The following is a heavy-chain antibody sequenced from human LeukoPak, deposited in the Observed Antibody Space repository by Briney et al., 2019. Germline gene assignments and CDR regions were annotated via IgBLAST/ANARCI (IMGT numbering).Heavy chain of an antibody. D-gene: IGHD3-3*01. CDR1: GYTFTEMS. CDR2: IDPESGER. J-gene: IGHJ5*02. CDR3: ADFGVVTNWFDP. Sequence: GASVKASCKVSGYTFTEMSIHWVRQTPGKGLEWLGGIDPESGERVYAQNFRGRVTMSEDTSTDTAYMEVSSLRSEDTAIYYCADFGVVTNWFDPWGQGTLVTVSS. V-gene: IGHV1-24*01.